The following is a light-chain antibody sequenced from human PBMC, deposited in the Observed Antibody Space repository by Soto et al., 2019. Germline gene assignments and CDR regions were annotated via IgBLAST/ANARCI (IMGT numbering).Light chain of an antibody. J-gene: IGLJ2*01. CDR1: SGSVSTTYY. V-gene: IGLV8-61*01. CDR2: STN. CDR3: MLYLGGGLVV. Sequence: QTVVTQDPSFSVSPGGTVTLTCGLTSGSVSTTYYPSWYQQTPGQAPRTLIYSTNIRSSGVPDRFSGSILGNKAALTITGAQADDESDYHCMLYLGGGLVVFGGGTKRTVL.